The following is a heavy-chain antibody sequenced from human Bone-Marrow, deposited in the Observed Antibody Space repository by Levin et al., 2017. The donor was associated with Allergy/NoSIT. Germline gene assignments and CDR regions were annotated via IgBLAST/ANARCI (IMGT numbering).Heavy chain of an antibody. J-gene: IGHJ5*02. D-gene: IGHD6-13*01. V-gene: IGHV3-7*01. CDR3: ARATRGSSTSET. CDR2: IKHDGGEE. Sequence: LSLPCAASGFPFRNSWMGWVRQAPGKGLECVANIKHDGGEEYYVDSVKGRFTISRDNAKNSLYLQMNSLRAEDTAVYYCARATRGSSTSETWGQGTLVTVSS. CDR1: GFPFRNSW.